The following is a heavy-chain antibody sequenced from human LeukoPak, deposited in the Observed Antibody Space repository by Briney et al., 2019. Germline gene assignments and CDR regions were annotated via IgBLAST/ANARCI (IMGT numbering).Heavy chain of an antibody. J-gene: IGHJ4*02. D-gene: IGHD6-13*01. CDR1: GFTFSSYS. CDR3: ARDQLAAAGTFDY. V-gene: IGHV3-48*04. CDR2: ISSSSSTI. Sequence: PGGSLRLSCAASGFTFSSYSMNWVRQAPGKGLEWVSYISSSSSTIYYADSVKGRFTISRDNAKNSLYLQMNSLRAEDTAVYYCARDQLAAAGTFDYWGQGTLVTVSS.